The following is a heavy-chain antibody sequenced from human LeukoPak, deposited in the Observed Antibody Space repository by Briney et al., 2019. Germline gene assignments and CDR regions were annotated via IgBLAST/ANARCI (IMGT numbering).Heavy chain of an antibody. J-gene: IGHJ4*02. CDR2: IYHGGST. Sequence: SGTLSLTCAVSGGSISSSNWWSWVRQPPGKGLEWIGEIYHGGSTNYSPSLKSRVTISVDKSKNQFSLKLSSVTAADTAVYYCATLRYFDWLAYFDYWGQGTLVTVSS. V-gene: IGHV4-4*02. CDR3: ATLRYFDWLAYFDY. CDR1: GGSISSSNW. D-gene: IGHD3-9*01.